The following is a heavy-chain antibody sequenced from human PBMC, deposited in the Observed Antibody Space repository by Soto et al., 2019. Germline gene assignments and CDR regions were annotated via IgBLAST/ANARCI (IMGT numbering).Heavy chain of an antibody. D-gene: IGHD2-21*02. J-gene: IGHJ4*02. CDR2: ITPKFKLA. CDR1: GGTFSSTA. Sequence: QVQLVQSGADVKKPGSSVKVSCKASGGTFSSTALSWVRQAPGQGLEWMGGITPKFKLANYAQRFQGRATFTADESTSTAYMELSSLRSEDTAVYYCATRAVTAFYFDYWGQGTLVTVSS. V-gene: IGHV1-69*12. CDR3: ATRAVTAFYFDY.